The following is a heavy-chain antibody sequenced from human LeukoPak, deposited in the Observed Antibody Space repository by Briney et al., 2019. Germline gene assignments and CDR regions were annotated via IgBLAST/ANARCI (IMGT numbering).Heavy chain of an antibody. V-gene: IGHV1-69*05. Sequence: GASVKVSCKASGGTFSSYAISWVRQAPGQGLEWMGRIIPIFGTANYAQKFQGRVTITTDESTSTAYMELSSLSSEDTAVYYCASAYYYDSSGYYEEGFVDYWGQGTLVTVSS. D-gene: IGHD3-22*01. CDR2: IIPIFGTA. J-gene: IGHJ4*02. CDR3: ASAYYYDSSGYYEEGFVDY. CDR1: GGTFSSYA.